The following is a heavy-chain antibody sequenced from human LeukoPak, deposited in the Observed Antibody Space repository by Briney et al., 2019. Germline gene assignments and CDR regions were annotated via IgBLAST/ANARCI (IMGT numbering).Heavy chain of an antibody. D-gene: IGHD3-10*01. CDR3: AVWFGEFLYFDY. V-gene: IGHV4-31*03. Sequence: PSETLSLACTVSGGSISSGGYYWSWIRQHPGKGLEWIGYIYYSGSTYYNPSLKSRVTISVDTSKNRFSLKLSSVTAADTAVYYCAVWFGEFLYFDYWGQGTLVTVSS. J-gene: IGHJ4*02. CDR2: IYYSGST. CDR1: GGSISSGGYY.